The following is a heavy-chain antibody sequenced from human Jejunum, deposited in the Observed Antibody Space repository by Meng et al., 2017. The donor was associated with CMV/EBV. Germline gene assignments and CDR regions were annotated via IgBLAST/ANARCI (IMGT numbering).Heavy chain of an antibody. D-gene: IGHD6-19*01. CDR1: GDTFSNYG. V-gene: IGHV1-18*01. CDR3: ARRGGVPFSSEGDY. J-gene: IGHJ4*02. Sequence: QVQLVQSGDEVKKPGASVKVSCKAAGDTFSNYGITWVRQAPGQGIEWMGWTAGDNSNMDYRQNLQGRNILTTDASTSKAYMELRSLRSDDTAVYYCARRGGVPFSSEGDYWGQGTLVTVSS. CDR2: TAGDNSNM.